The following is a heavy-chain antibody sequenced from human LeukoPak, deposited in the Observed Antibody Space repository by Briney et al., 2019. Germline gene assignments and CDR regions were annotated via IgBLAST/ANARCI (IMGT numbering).Heavy chain of an antibody. Sequence: GGSLRFSCAASGFTFSSYGMHWVRQALGKGLEWVAFIRYDGSNKYYADSVKGRFTISRDNSKNTLYLQMNSLRAEDTAVYYCAKVVVVPAATDYYYYYMDVWGKGTTVTVSS. CDR2: IRYDGSNK. J-gene: IGHJ6*03. CDR1: GFTFSSYG. V-gene: IGHV3-30*02. CDR3: AKVVVVPAATDYYYYYMDV. D-gene: IGHD2-2*01.